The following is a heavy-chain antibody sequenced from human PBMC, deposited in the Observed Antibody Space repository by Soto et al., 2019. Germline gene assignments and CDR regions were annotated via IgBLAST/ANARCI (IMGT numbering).Heavy chain of an antibody. D-gene: IGHD4-17*01. Sequence: SETLSLTCTVSGGSISPYYWNWIRQPPGKGLEWIGYIYHSGSTYYNPSLKSRVTISVDRSKNQFSLKLSSVTAADTAVYYCASGPIGDYTDGFDYWGQGTLVTVSS. J-gene: IGHJ4*02. CDR2: IYHSGST. V-gene: IGHV4-59*04. CDR3: ASGPIGDYTDGFDY. CDR1: GGSISPYY.